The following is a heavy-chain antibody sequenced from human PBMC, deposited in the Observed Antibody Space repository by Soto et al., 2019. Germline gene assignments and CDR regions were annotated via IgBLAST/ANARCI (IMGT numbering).Heavy chain of an antibody. CDR3: ARTLTGYNYYYYYYGMDV. V-gene: IGHV4-34*01. D-gene: IGHD3-9*01. J-gene: IGHJ6*02. CDR2: INHSGST. Sequence: SETLSLTCAVYGGSLSGYYWTWIRQPPGKGLEWIGEINHSGSTNYNPSLKSRVTISIDTSRNQFSLKLNSVTAADTAVYYCARTLTGYNYYYYYYGMDVWGHGTTVT. CDR1: GGSLSGYY.